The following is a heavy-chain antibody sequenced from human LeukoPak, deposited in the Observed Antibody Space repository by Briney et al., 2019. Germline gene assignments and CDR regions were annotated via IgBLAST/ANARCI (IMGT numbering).Heavy chain of an antibody. D-gene: IGHD2-2*01. CDR1: GVSISSGSYY. CDR2: IYTSGST. V-gene: IGHV4-61*02. J-gene: IGHJ5*02. CDR3: ARDLGYCSSTSCLNWFDP. Sequence: SSQTLSLTCTVSGVSISSGSYYWIWIRQPAGKGLEWIGRIYTSGSTNYNPSLKSRATISVDTSNNQFSLQLSSVTAADTAVYYCARDLGYCSSTSCLNWFDPWGQGTLVTVSS.